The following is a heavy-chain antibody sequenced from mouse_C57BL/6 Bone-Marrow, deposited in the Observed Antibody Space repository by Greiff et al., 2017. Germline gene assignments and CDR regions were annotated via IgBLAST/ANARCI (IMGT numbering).Heavy chain of an antibody. Sequence: VQLQQSGAELVRPGASVKLSCTASGFNIKDDYMHWVKQRPEQGLEWIGWIDPENGDTEYASKFQGNATITADTSSNTAYLQLSSLTSEDTAVYYCTTDYDGYFDVWGTGTTVTVSS. V-gene: IGHV14-4*01. J-gene: IGHJ1*03. CDR1: GFNIKDDY. CDR2: IDPENGDT. D-gene: IGHD2-3*01. CDR3: TTDYDGYFDV.